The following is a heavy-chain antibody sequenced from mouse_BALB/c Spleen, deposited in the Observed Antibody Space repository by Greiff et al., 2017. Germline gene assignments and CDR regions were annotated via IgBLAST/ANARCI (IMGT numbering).Heavy chain of an antibody. J-gene: IGHJ4*01. CDR2: ISSGGGST. V-gene: IGHV5-12-1*01. CDR3: ARRGARLYGNEGYYYAMDY. D-gene: IGHD2-1*01. CDR1: GFAFSSYD. Sequence: EVKVVESGGGLVKPGGSLKLSCAASGFAFSSYDMSWVRQTPEKRLEWVAYISSGGGSTYYPDTVKGRFTISRDNAKNTLYLQMSSLKSEDTAMYYCARRGARLYGNEGYYYAMDYWGQGTSVTVSS.